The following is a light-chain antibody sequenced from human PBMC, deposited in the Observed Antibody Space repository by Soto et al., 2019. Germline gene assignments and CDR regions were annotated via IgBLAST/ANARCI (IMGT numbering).Light chain of an antibody. CDR3: NSFTTSNTYV. CDR2: EVN. Sequence: QSALTQPASVSGSPGQSITISCTGTSSDIGSYNRVSWYQQPPGTAPKLIIYEVNNRPSGVPDRFAVSKSGNTASLAISGLQAEDEADYYCNSFTTSNTYVFGTGTKVTVL. V-gene: IGLV2-18*02. J-gene: IGLJ1*01. CDR1: SSDIGSYNR.